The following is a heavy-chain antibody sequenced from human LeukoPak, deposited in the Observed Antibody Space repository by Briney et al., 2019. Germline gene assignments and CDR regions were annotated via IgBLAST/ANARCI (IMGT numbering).Heavy chain of an antibody. D-gene: IGHD3-16*01. Sequence: GGSQRLSCAASGFTFSSYAMHWVRQAPGKGLEWVAVISYDGSNKYYADSVKGRFTISRDNSKNTLYLQMSNLRAEDTAVYFCARGGGLDVWGQGATVTVSS. CDR1: GFTFSSYA. J-gene: IGHJ6*02. CDR2: ISYDGSNK. CDR3: ARGGGLDV. V-gene: IGHV3-30-3*01.